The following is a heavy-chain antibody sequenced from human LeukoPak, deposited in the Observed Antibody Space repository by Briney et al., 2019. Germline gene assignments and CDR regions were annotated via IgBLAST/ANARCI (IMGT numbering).Heavy chain of an antibody. D-gene: IGHD6-6*01. CDR3: ASRGGYSSSAFDI. V-gene: IGHV4-31*03. CDR2: IYYSGST. Sequence: SETLSVTCTVSGGSISSGGFYWSWIRQHPGKSLEWIGYIYYSGSTYYNPSLKSRVTISVDTSKNQFSLKLSSVTAADTAVYYCASRGGYSSSAFDIWGQGTMVTVSS. CDR1: GGSISSGGFY. J-gene: IGHJ3*02.